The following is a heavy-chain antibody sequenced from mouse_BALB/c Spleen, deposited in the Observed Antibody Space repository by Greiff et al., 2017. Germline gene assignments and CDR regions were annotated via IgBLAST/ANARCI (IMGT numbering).Heavy chain of an antibody. D-gene: IGHD1-1*01. Sequence: QVHVKQSGAELAKPGASVKMSCKASGYTFTSYWMHWVKQRPGQGLEWIGYINPSTGYTEYNQKFKDKATLTADKSSSTAYMQLSSLTSEDSAVYYCARGYYGSRAWFAYWGQGTLVTVSA. CDR3: ARGYYGSRAWFAY. CDR2: INPSTGYT. J-gene: IGHJ3*01. V-gene: IGHV1-7*01. CDR1: GYTFTSYW.